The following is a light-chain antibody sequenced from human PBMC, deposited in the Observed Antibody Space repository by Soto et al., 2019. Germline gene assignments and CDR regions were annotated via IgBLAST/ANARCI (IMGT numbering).Light chain of an antibody. CDR2: RDN. Sequence: QSVLTQPPSASGTPGQRVNISCSGGSSNIGSNTVNWYQQLPGTAPKLLIYRDNQRPSGVPDRFSGSKSGTSASLAISGLQSEDEADYYCAAWDDSLNVLFGGGTKLTVL. V-gene: IGLV1-44*01. J-gene: IGLJ2*01. CDR3: AAWDDSLNVL. CDR1: SSNIGSNT.